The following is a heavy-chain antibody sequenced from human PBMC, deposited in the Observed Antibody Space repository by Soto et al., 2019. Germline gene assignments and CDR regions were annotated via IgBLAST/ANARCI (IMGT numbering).Heavy chain of an antibody. J-gene: IGHJ6*02. CDR1: GFTFSSYG. V-gene: IGHV3-30*18. CDR2: ISYDGSNK. Sequence: QVQLVESGGGVVQPGRSLRLSCAASGFTFSSYGMHWVRQAPGKGLEWVAVISYDGSNKYYADSVKGRFTISRDNSKNTLYLQMNSLRAEDTAVYYCAKEIETVGGMDVWGQGTTVTVSS. CDR3: AKEIETVGGMDV.